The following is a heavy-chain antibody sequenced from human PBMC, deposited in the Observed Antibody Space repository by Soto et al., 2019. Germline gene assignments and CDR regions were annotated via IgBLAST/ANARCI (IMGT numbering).Heavy chain of an antibody. Sequence: PSETLSLTCTVSGASIGASYWSCIWQTPGKGLEWMGYIFYSGSTNYSPSLNSRVSMTVDWSKNQVSLTLSSVTAADTAVYYCARDSTVTKHQDWGHG. CDR1: GASIGASY. CDR3: ARDSTVTKHQD. V-gene: IGHV4-59*01. D-gene: IGHD4-17*01. J-gene: IGHJ1*01. CDR2: IFYSGST.